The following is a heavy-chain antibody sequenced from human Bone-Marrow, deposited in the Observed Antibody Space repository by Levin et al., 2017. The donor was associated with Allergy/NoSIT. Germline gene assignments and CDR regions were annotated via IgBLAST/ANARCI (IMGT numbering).Heavy chain of an antibody. Sequence: SETLSLTCAVYGGSFSGYYWSWIRQPPGKGLEWIGEINHSGSTNYNPSPKSRVTISVDTSKNQFSLKLSSVTAADTAVYYCARRRGITFGGVIPYYCDYWGQGTLVTVSS. CDR3: ARRRGITFGGVIPYYCDY. CDR1: GGSFSGYY. CDR2: INHSGST. D-gene: IGHD3-16*01. V-gene: IGHV4-34*01. J-gene: IGHJ4*02.